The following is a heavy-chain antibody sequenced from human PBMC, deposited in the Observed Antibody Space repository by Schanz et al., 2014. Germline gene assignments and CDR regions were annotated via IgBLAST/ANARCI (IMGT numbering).Heavy chain of an antibody. D-gene: IGHD3-3*01. CDR3: APVSYDFWRGKDYYSFHMDV. CDR2: IFHTGST. V-gene: IGHV4-4*02. J-gene: IGHJ6*03. Sequence: QVQLQESGPGLLKPSGTLSLTCAVSGASISSNNWWTWVRQSPGKGLDWIGEIFHTGSTKYNPSLKSRVTLPENKPKTQFSLKLNTVTAADTAVYYCAPVSYDFWRGKDYYSFHMDVGGKGTTVTVSS. CDR1: GASISSNNW.